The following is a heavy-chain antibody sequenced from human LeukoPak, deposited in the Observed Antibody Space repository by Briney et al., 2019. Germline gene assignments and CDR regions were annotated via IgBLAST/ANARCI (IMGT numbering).Heavy chain of an antibody. Sequence: GGSLRLSCSASGFTFSSYAMHCVRQAPGKGLEYVSAISSIGGSTYYADSVKGRFTISRDNSKNTLYLQMSALRAEDTAVYYCVKENSENYYGGGDYWGQGTLVTVSS. CDR2: ISSIGGST. D-gene: IGHD1-26*01. J-gene: IGHJ4*02. CDR1: GFTFSSYA. CDR3: VKENSENYYGGGDY. V-gene: IGHV3-64D*06.